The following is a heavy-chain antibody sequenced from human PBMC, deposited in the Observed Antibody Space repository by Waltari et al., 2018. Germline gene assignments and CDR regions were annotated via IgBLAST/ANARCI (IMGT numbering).Heavy chain of an antibody. CDR3: AKFPVYYYDSSGYLDY. J-gene: IGHJ4*02. V-gene: IGHV3-23*01. D-gene: IGHD3-22*01. CDR1: GFTFRSYA. CDR2: ISGSGGST. Sequence: EVQLLESGGGLVQPGGSLRLSCAASGFTFRSYALSWVRQAPGKGLEWVSAISGSGGSTYYADSVKGRFTISRDNSKNTLYLQMNSLRAEDTAVYYCAKFPVYYYDSSGYLDYWGQGTLVTVSS.